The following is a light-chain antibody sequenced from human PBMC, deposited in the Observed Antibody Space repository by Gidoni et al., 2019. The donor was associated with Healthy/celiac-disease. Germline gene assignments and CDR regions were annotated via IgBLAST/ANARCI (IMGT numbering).Light chain of an antibody. CDR2: EDN. CDR1: SGSIASNY. Sequence: NFMLTQPHSVSESPGKTVTISCTRSSGSIASNYVQWYQQRPGSAPTTLIYEDNQRPSGVPDRFSGSIDSSSNSASLTISGLKTEDEADYYCQSYDSSLWVFGGGTKLTVL. V-gene: IGLV6-57*04. J-gene: IGLJ3*02. CDR3: QSYDSSLWV.